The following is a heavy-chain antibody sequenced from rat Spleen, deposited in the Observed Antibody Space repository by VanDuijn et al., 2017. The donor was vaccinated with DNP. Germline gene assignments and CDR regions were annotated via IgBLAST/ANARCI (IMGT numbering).Heavy chain of an antibody. J-gene: IGHJ4*01. CDR3: ARHRTISPYYYDMDA. Sequence: EVLLVESDGGLVQPGRSLKLSCAVSGFTFSDYYMAWVRQAPAKGLEWVATISYNGGTPYYRDSVKGRFSISRDNAQSTLYLQMDSLRSEETATYYCARHRTISPYYYDMDAWGQGASVTVSS. V-gene: IGHV5-7*01. CDR1: GFTFSDYY. CDR2: ISYNGGTP.